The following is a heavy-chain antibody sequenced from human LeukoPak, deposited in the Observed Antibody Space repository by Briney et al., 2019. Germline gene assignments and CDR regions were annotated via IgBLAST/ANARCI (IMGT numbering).Heavy chain of an antibody. J-gene: IGHJ5*02. CDR3: ARQHCGGDCPVRS. Sequence: GESLKISCKTSGYNFTTFWIGWVRQLPGKGLEWMGIIYPSDSDTRYSPSFQGQVTISADKSISTAYLQWSSLKASDTAMYYCARQHCGGDCPVRSWGQGTLVTVSS. CDR1: GYNFTTFW. V-gene: IGHV5-51*01. D-gene: IGHD2-21*02. CDR2: IYPSDSDT.